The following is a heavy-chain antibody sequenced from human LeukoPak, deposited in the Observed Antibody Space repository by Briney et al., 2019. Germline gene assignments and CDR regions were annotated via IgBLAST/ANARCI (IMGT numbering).Heavy chain of an antibody. Sequence: PGRSLRLSCAASGFTFDDYAMHWARQAPGKGLEWVSGISWNSGSIGYADSVKGRFTISRDNAKNSLYLQMNSLRAEDTALYYCAKDKETHLSGSYDYWGQGTLVTVSS. V-gene: IGHV3-9*01. CDR2: ISWNSGSI. J-gene: IGHJ4*02. CDR1: GFTFDDYA. D-gene: IGHD1-26*01. CDR3: AKDKETHLSGSYDY.